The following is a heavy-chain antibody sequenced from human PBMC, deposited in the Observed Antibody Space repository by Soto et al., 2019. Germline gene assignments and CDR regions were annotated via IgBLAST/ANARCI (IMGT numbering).Heavy chain of an antibody. CDR1: NSSLGAFH. V-gene: IGHV4-34*02. D-gene: IGHD3-10*02. Sequence: QVHLEHWGAGLLKPSETLSLTCAIYNSSLGAFHWTWIRQPPDKGLEWIGELIHGGSTNYNPSLKSRVTVSLDTSKSQFSLHVMSVTAADTAVYYCARSPLSYDYVRQTWREVGDSFDVWGRGTSVTVSS. J-gene: IGHJ3*01. CDR3: ARSPLSYDYVRQTWREVGDSFDV. CDR2: LIHGGST.